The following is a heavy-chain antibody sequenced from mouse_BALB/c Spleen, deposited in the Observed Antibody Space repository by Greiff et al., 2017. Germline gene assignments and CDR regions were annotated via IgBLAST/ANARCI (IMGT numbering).Heavy chain of an antibody. D-gene: IGHD1-1*01. Sequence: VQLKESGPSLVKPSQTLSLTCSVTGDSITSGYWNWIRKFPGNKLEYMGYISYSGSTYYNPSLKSRISITRDTSKNQYYLQLNSVNTEDTATYYCARDTTGVRDYYAMDYWGQGTSVTVPS. CDR1: GDSITSGY. J-gene: IGHJ4*01. CDR3: ARDTTGVRDYYAMDY. V-gene: IGHV3-8*02. CDR2: ISYSGST.